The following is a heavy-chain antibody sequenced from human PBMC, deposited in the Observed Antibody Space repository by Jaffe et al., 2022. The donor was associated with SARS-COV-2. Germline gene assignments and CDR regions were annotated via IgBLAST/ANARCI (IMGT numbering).Heavy chain of an antibody. CDR1: GDSLSKNKNA. CDR2: AYYASQWYF. D-gene: IGHD2-15*01. J-gene: IGHJ6*01. CDR3: ARIKVDTLNRGIDV. V-gene: IGHV6-1*01. Sequence: QVYLQQSGPRLLKPSQTLSLTCVISGDSLSKNKNAWVWIRQSPLRGLEWVARAYYASQWYFHYGTTVQGRAMFEPDTPRNQFSLQLNFVTPEDSGVYYCARIKVDTLNRGIDVWGQGATVTVST.